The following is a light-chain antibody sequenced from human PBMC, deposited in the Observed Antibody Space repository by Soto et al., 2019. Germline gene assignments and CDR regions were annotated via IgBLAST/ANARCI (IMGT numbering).Light chain of an antibody. V-gene: IGKV3-15*01. CDR1: QSVSTS. J-gene: IGKJ1*01. CDR3: QQYNNWPRT. CDR2: GSS. Sequence: EIVMTQSPATLSVSPGERATLSCRASQSVSTSLAWYQQKPGQAPRLLIYGSSTRATGIPARFSGIGSGTEFTLTISSLQYEDFAIYFCQQYNNWPRTFGQGTKV.